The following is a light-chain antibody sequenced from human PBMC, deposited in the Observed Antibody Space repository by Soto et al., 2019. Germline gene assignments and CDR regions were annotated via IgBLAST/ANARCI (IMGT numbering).Light chain of an antibody. CDR3: QQYNSWPRT. CDR2: AAS. CDR1: QSVGNN. Sequence: VMTQSPATLSVTPGERASLSCGASQSVGNNFAWYRQKPGQAPRLLVYAASTSATGVPARFSSRGSGTEFPLIISSLQSEDVAVYYCQQYNSWPRTFGQGTKVDIK. J-gene: IGKJ1*01. V-gene: IGKV3-15*01.